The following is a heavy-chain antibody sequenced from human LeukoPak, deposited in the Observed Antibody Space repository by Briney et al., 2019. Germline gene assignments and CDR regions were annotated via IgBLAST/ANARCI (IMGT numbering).Heavy chain of an antibody. CDR2: MNPNSGNT. J-gene: IGHJ4*02. V-gene: IGHV1-8*03. CDR1: GYTFTSYD. D-gene: IGHD2-15*01. CDR3: ARGSFVASEDTYVDY. Sequence: ASVKVSCKASGYTFTSYDINWVRQATGQGLEWMGWMNPNSGNTGYAQKFQGRVTITRNTSISTAYMELSSLRSEDTAAYYCARGSFVASEDTYVDYWGQGTLVTVSS.